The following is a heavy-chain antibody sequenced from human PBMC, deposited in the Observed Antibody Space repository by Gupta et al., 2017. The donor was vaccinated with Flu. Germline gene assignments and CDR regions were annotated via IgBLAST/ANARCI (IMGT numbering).Heavy chain of an antibody. CDR2: IYWDDDK. Sequence: QITLKESGPTLVKPTQTLTLTCTFSGFSLSTSGVGVGWIRQPPGKALEWLALIYWDDDKRYSPSLKSRLTITKDTSKNQVVLTMTNIDPVDTATYYCVHSSGSLQLDYWGQGTLVTVSS. V-gene: IGHV2-5*02. CDR1: GFSLSTSGVG. CDR3: VHSSGSLQLDY. J-gene: IGHJ4*02. D-gene: IGHD1-26*01.